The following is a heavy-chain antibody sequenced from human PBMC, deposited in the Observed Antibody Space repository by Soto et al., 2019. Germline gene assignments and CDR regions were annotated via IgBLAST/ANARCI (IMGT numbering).Heavy chain of an antibody. CDR2: IYPGDSDT. V-gene: IGHV5-51*01. D-gene: IGHD5-18*01. CDR1: GYSFTSYW. CDR3: ARHEGTAIAYDAFDI. J-gene: IGHJ3*02. Sequence: PGESLKISCKGSGYSFTSYWIGWVRQMPGKGLEWMGIIYPGDSDTRYSPSFQGQVTISADKSISTAYLQWSSLKASDTAMYYCARHEGTAIAYDAFDIWGQGTMVTVSS.